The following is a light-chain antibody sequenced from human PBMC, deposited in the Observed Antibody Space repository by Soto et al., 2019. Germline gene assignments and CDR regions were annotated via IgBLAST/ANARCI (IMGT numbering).Light chain of an antibody. CDR3: RQDDTYPLT. V-gene: IGKV1-6*01. CDR2: GAS. J-gene: IGKJ4*01. Sequence: AIQMTQSPSSLSASVGDRVTITCRASQGIRNDLGWYQQKPGKAPKLLIYGASTLHSGVPSRFSGSGSGTEFTLTLSSLQPDDFATYYFRQDDTYPLTFGGGTKVEIK. CDR1: QGIRND.